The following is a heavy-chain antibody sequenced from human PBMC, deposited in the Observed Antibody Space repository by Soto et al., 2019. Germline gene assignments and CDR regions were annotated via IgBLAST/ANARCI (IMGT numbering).Heavy chain of an antibody. V-gene: IGHV1-69*01. Sequence: QVQLVQSGAEVQKPGSSVKVSCKASGGTFSSYAISWVRQAPGQGLEWMGGINPISDTTNYAQKFQGRVTIPTDETTSTAYMELSSLRSEDTAVYYCARSQSSSTTLEIDYYYYDGMDVWGQGTTVTVSS. CDR3: ARSQSSSTTLEIDYYYYDGMDV. CDR1: GGTFSSYA. CDR2: INPISDTT. D-gene: IGHD2-2*01. J-gene: IGHJ6*02.